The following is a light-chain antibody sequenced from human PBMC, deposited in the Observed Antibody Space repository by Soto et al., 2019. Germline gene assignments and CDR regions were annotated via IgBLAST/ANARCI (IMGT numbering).Light chain of an antibody. CDR2: DAS. Sequence: AIHLTQSPSSLSASVGDRVTITCRASEDISTALSWYQQKPGQAPSVLIYDASNLENGVPSRFGGSGSGTDFTLTIGSLQPEDFATYYCQQFNIYPFTFGPGTKVEIK. J-gene: IGKJ3*01. V-gene: IGKV1-13*02. CDR3: QQFNIYPFT. CDR1: EDISTA.